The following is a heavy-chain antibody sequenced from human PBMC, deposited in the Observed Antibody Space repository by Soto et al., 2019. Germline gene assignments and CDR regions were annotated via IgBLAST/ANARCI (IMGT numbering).Heavy chain of an antibody. J-gene: IGHJ6*02. CDR3: AREYSSSWTSWYYGMDV. CDR1: GSTFTSYY. V-gene: IGHV1-46*01. Sequence: ASVKVSCKASGSTFTSYYMHWVRQAPGQGLEWMGIINPSGGSTSYAQKFQGRVTMTRDTSTSTVYMELSSLRSEDTAVYYCAREYSSSWTSWYYGMDVWGQGTTVTVSS. D-gene: IGHD6-13*01. CDR2: INPSGGST.